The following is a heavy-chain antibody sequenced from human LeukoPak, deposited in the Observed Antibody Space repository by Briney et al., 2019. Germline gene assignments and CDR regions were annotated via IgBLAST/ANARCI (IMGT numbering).Heavy chain of an antibody. J-gene: IGHJ4*02. CDR2: IRSKAYGGTT. CDR1: GFTFGDYS. Sequence: GGSLRLSCTASGFTFGDYSINWVRQAPGKGLGWVGFIRSKAYGGTTEYAASVKGRFNISRDDSKSIGYLQMNSLKPEDTAVYYCTRGRRATHDYWGQGTLVTVSS. V-gene: IGHV3-49*04. D-gene: IGHD1-26*01. CDR3: TRGRRATHDY.